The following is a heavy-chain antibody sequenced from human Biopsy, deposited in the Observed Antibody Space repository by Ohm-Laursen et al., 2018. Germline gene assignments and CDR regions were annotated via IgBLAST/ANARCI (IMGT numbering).Heavy chain of an antibody. Sequence: VASVKVSCKVSGYTLTELSIHWVRQTSGKGLEWMGGFDREERKTVYAEKFQGRVTMTEDTSTDTVYMEVTSLRSDDTAVYYCATGPYYDTRFYYNVRPFDFWGQGTLVTVSS. CDR3: ATGPYYDTRFYYNVRPFDF. CDR2: FDREERKT. V-gene: IGHV1-24*01. D-gene: IGHD3-10*01. CDR1: GYTLTELS. J-gene: IGHJ4*02.